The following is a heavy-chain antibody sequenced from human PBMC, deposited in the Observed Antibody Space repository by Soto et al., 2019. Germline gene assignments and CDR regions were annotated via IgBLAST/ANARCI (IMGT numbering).Heavy chain of an antibody. Sequence: QITLKESGPTLVKPTQTLTLTCTFSAFSLSTSGVGVGWIRQPPGKALEWLTFIYWDDDKRYSPSLKSRLTITKDTPKTQVVLTMTNMDPVDTATYYCARLVAAGITYYFDSWGQGTLVTVSS. D-gene: IGHD2-21*01. V-gene: IGHV2-5*02. CDR3: ARLVAAGITYYFDS. CDR2: IYWDDDK. CDR1: AFSLSTSGVG. J-gene: IGHJ4*02.